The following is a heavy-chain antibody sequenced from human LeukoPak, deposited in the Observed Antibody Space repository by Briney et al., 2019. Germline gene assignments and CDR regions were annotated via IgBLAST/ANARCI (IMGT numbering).Heavy chain of an antibody. Sequence: GGSLRLSCAASGFTLENYAMHWVRQAPGKGLEWVSGISWNSGNIGYADSVKGRFNISRDNAKNSLYLQMNSLRAEDTALYYCAKDTGYSGYDSVMDYWGQGTLVTVSS. D-gene: IGHD5-12*01. J-gene: IGHJ4*02. CDR1: GFTLENYA. V-gene: IGHV3-9*01. CDR3: AKDTGYSGYDSVMDY. CDR2: ISWNSGNI.